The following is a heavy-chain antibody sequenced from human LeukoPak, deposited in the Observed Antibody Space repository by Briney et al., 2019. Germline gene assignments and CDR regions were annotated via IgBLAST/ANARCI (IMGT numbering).Heavy chain of an antibody. J-gene: IGHJ6*03. CDR1: GFTFSSYS. D-gene: IGHD2-15*01. Sequence: PGGSLRLSCAASGFTFSSYSMNWARQAPGKGLEWVSYISSSSGTIYYADSVKGRFTISRDNAKNSLYLQMNSLRAEDTAVYYCARFSSYMDVWGKGTTVTVSS. CDR3: ARFSSYMDV. CDR2: ISSSSGTI. V-gene: IGHV3-48*04.